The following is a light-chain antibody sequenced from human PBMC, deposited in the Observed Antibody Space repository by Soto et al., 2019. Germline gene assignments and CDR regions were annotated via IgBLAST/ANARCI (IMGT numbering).Light chain of an antibody. Sequence: QSALTQPPSASGSPGQSVTISCTGTSSDVGDYNYVSWYQQHPGKAPKHMIYEVSKRPSGVPDRFSGSKSGNTASLTVSGLQAEDEADYYCSSYAGSNNWVFGGGTKVTVL. CDR1: SSDVGDYNY. CDR3: SSYAGSNNWV. CDR2: EVS. J-gene: IGLJ3*02. V-gene: IGLV2-8*01.